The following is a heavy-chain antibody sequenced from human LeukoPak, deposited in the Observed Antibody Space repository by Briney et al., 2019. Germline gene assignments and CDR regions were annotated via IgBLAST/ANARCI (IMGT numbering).Heavy chain of an antibody. CDR1: GYTFTSYG. J-gene: IGHJ4*02. CDR2: INTNTGNP. Sequence: GASVKVSCKASGYTFTSYGISWVRQAPGQGLEWMGWINTNTGNPTYAQGFTGRFVFSLDTSVSTAYLQISSLKAEDTAVYYCAKGGRAAAGTFTYWGQGTLVTVSS. V-gene: IGHV7-4-1*02. CDR3: AKGGRAAAGTFTY. D-gene: IGHD6-13*01.